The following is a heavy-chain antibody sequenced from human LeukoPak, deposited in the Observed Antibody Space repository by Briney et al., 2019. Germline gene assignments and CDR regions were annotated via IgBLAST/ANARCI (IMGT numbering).Heavy chain of an antibody. CDR1: GSRFTSYW. D-gene: IGHD6-19*01. J-gene: IGHJ5*02. CDR2: RYPGDSDT. CDR3: ARALHSGRYNWFDP. Sequence: GVSLKIPCKGSGSRFTSYWMGWVRQRPGKGLEWMGIRYPGDSDTRYSPPFQGQVTISADKSISTAYLQWSSLKASDTAMYYCARALHSGRYNWFDPWGQGTLVTVSS. V-gene: IGHV5-51*01.